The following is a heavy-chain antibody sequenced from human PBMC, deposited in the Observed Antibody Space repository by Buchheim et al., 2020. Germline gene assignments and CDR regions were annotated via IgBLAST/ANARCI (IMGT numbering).Heavy chain of an antibody. CDR1: GFTFSSFE. CDR3: ADLKGRTGTGYGMDV. J-gene: IGHJ6*02. Sequence: EVQLVESGGGLVLPGGSLRLSCAVAGFTFSSFEMNWVRQAPGKGLEWVSYISSSGSTKYYADSVKGRFTISRDNAENSMYLQMNSLRVEDTAAYYCADLKGRTGTGYGMDVWGQGTT. CDR2: ISSSGSTK. D-gene: IGHD1-1*01. V-gene: IGHV3-48*03.